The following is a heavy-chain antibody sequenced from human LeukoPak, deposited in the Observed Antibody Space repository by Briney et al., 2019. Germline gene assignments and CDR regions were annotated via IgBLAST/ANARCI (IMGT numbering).Heavy chain of an antibody. CDR1: GYSLSDMS. D-gene: IGHD2-8*01. CDR3: ASGNEVTLEGFAL. J-gene: IGHJ3*01. V-gene: IGHV1-24*01. Sequence: ASVKVSCKVAGYSLSDMSVHWIRQAPGRGLERMGSSDSEDGDPVYAQKFEVRLTMTEDTPTDTAYMDLSSLRFEDTAVYYCASGNEVTLEGFALWGQGTMVTVSS. CDR2: SDSEDGDP.